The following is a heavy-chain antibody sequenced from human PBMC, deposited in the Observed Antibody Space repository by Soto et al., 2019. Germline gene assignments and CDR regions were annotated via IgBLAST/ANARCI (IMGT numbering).Heavy chain of an antibody. J-gene: IGHJ4*02. CDR1: GFTFSSYA. CDR3: AKDTYAIPRVMVDY. V-gene: IGHV3-23*01. Sequence: GSLRLSCAASGFTFSSYAMSWVRQAPGKGLEWVSAISGSGGSTYYADSVKGRFTISRDNSKNTLYLQMNSLRAEDTAVYYCAKDTYAIPRVMVDYWGQGTLVTSPQ. D-gene: IGHD2-8*01. CDR2: ISGSGGST.